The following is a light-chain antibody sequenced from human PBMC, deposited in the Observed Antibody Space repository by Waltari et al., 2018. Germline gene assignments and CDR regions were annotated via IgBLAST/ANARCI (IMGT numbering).Light chain of an antibody. V-gene: IGKV3-20*01. CDR3: HQYETLPST. CDR1: QSVSSSY. CDR2: LTS. J-gene: IGKJ2*01. Sequence: EIVLTQSPGTLSLSRGERATLSCRASQSVSSSYLAWYQQRPDQAPRLLLYLTSIRATGIPDRFSGSGSGTDFTLTISRLEPEDFAVYYCHQYETLPSTFGQGTKLEIK.